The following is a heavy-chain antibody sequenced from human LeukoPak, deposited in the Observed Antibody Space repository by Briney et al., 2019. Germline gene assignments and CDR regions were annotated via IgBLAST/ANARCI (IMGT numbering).Heavy chain of an antibody. D-gene: IGHD5-24*01. J-gene: IGHJ4*02. Sequence: PGGSLRLSCAASEFTFSNYGMHWVRQAPGKGLEWVAFIRYDGTNKYYADSVKGRFTISRDNSKNTLYLKMNSLRSEDTAVYYCAREGRDGYNPAYFDYWGQGTLVTVSS. CDR2: IRYDGTNK. CDR3: AREGRDGYNPAYFDY. V-gene: IGHV3-30*02. CDR1: EFTFSNYG.